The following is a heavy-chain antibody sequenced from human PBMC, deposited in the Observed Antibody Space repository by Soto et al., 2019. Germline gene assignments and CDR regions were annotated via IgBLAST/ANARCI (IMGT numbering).Heavy chain of an antibody. CDR3: ARGQKVIGWGYCRIGSRYAYYFDY. J-gene: IGHJ4*02. CDR1: GGSFSGYY. V-gene: IGHV4-34*01. CDR2: INRSGST. Sequence: PSETLSLTCAVYGGSFSGYYWSWIRQPPGKGLEWIGEINRSGSTNYNPSLKSRVTISVDTSKNQFSLKLSSVTAAATAVYYCARGQKVIGWGYCRIGSRYAYYFDYWGPGTLVTVFS. D-gene: IGHD2-15*01.